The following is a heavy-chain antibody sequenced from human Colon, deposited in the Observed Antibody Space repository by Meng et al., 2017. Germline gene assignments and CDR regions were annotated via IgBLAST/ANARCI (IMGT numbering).Heavy chain of an antibody. CDR2: TSHSGST. CDR3: ASSDYYRSDY. D-gene: IGHD3-22*01. J-gene: IGHJ4*02. Sequence: QVQLRESGPGRGKPSEALSLTCAVSGGPISRSDWWSWVRQPPGKGLEWIGETSHSGSTNYSPSLKSRVTISLDKSKNQLSLKLNSVTAADTAVYYCASSDYYRSDYWGQGTLVTVSS. CDR1: GGPISRSDW. V-gene: IGHV4-4*02.